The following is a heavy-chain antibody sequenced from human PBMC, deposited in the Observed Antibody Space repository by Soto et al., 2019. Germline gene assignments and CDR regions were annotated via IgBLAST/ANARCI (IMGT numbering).Heavy chain of an antibody. Sequence: SETLSLTCTVSGGSISSYYWSWIRQPPGKGLEWMGYIYYSGSTNYNPSLKSRVTISVDTSKNQFSLKLSSVTAADTAVCYCARVPKLYDFWSGYPEGFDPWGQGTLVTVPS. CDR2: IYYSGST. V-gene: IGHV4-59*01. J-gene: IGHJ5*02. CDR1: GGSISSYY. CDR3: ARVPKLYDFWSGYPEGFDP. D-gene: IGHD3-3*01.